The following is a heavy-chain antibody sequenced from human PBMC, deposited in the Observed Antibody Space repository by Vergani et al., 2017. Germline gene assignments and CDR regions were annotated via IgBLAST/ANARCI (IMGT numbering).Heavy chain of an antibody. V-gene: IGHV4-30-2*01. CDR2: IYHIGST. CDR1: GGSIGSGGYS. D-gene: IGHD3-10*01. J-gene: IGHJ6*03. CDR3: ARDLGGGPPDYYYYMDV. Sequence: QLQLQESASGLVKPSQTLSLTCAVSGGSIGSGGYSWSWIRQPPGKCLEWIGYIYHIGSTYYNPSLKSRVTISVDRSKNQFSLKLSSVTAADTAVYYCARDLGGGPPDYYYYMDVWGKXT.